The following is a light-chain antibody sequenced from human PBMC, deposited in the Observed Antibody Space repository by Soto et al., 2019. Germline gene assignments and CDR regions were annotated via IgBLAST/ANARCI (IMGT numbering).Light chain of an antibody. CDR3: QHYNSYSEA. V-gene: IGKV3D-15*01. CDR2: GAS. CDR1: QSVSSN. J-gene: IGKJ1*01. Sequence: IVMTQSPATLSVSPGERATLSCRASQSVSSNLAWYQQKPGQAPRLLIYGASTRATGIPDRFSGSGSGTDFTLTISSLQPDDFATYYCQHYNSYSEAFGQGTKVDI.